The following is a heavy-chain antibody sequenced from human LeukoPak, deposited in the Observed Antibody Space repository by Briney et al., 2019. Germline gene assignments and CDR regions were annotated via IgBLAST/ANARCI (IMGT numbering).Heavy chain of an antibody. CDR1: GFTLSDYA. CDR3: AGIYSGYDLGYYYYYMDV. J-gene: IGHJ6*03. D-gene: IGHD5-12*01. CDR2: IVVGSGNT. V-gene: IGHV1-58*01. Sequence: SVKVSRKASGFTLSDYAVQWVRQARGQRLEWIGWIVVGSGNTNYAQKFREGVTISWDMSTSTAYMELSSLRSEDTATYYCAGIYSGYDLGYYYYYMDVWGKGTTVTVSS.